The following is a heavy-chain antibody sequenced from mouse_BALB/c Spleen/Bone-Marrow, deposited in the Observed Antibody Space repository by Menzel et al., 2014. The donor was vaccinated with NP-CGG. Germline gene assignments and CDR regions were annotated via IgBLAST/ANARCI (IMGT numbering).Heavy chain of an antibody. D-gene: IGHD1-1*01. CDR1: GFNIKDTY. Sequence: DVQLQGSGAELVKPGASVKLSCTASGFNIKDTYMHWVKQRPEQGLEWIGRIDPANGNTKYDPKFQGKATITADTSSNTAYLQLSSLTSEDTAVYYCARYDYGWYFYVWGAGTTVTVSS. V-gene: IGHV14-3*02. CDR3: ARYDYGWYFYV. J-gene: IGHJ1*01. CDR2: IDPANGNT.